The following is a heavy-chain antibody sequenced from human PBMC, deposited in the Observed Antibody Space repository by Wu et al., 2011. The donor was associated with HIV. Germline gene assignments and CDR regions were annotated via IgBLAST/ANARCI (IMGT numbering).Heavy chain of an antibody. V-gene: IGHV1-18*01. D-gene: IGHD2-2*01. CDR2: SALTMATT. CDR1: GYTFTSYG. CDR3: ARVIREGNQLLFSKLLVSWFDP. J-gene: IGHJ5*02. Sequence: GYTFTSYGMTWVRQAPGQGLSGWDGSALTMATTNSAQKLQDRVTMTTDTSTSTAYMELRSLRSDDTAVYYCARVIREGNQLLFSKLLVSWFDPWGQGTPVTVSS.